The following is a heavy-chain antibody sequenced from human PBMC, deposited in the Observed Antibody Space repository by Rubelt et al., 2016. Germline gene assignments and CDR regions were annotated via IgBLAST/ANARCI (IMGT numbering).Heavy chain of an antibody. CDR3: ARVIIPAGNDY. D-gene: IGHD2-2*01. J-gene: IGHJ4*02. V-gene: IGHV4-39*07. CDR1: GGSISSSSYY. Sequence: QLQLQESGPGLVKPSETLSLICTVSGGSISSSSYYWGWIRQPPGKGLEWIGSIYYSGSPFYNPSLKSRVSISVDTSKNQFSLKLSSVTAADTAVYYCARVIIPAGNDYWGQGILVTVSS. CDR2: IYYSGSP.